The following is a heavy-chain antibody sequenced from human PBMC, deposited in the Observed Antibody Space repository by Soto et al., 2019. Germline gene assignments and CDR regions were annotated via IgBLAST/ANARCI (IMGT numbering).Heavy chain of an antibody. CDR1: GGTFSSYT. CDR2: ILPILGIA. Sequence: QVQLVQSGAEVKKPGSSVKVSCKASGGTFSSYTISWVRQAPGQGLEWMGRILPILGIANYAQKFQGRVTITADKSTSTAYMELSSLRSEDTAVYYCARDSATPFDDWGQGTLVTVSS. J-gene: IGHJ4*02. D-gene: IGHD2-15*01. CDR3: ARDSATPFDD. V-gene: IGHV1-69*08.